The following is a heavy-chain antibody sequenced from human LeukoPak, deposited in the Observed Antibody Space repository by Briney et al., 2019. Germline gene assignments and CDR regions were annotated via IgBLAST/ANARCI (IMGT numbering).Heavy chain of an antibody. J-gene: IGHJ4*02. Sequence: RASVTVSCKASGYTFTSYAMNWVRQAPGQGLEWMGWINTNTGNPTYAQGFTGRFVFSLDTSVSTAYLQISSLKAEDTAVYYCARELRYGGSYKGLGYWGRGTLVTVSS. D-gene: IGHD1-26*01. CDR1: GYTFTSYA. V-gene: IGHV7-4-1*02. CDR2: INTNTGNP. CDR3: ARELRYGGSYKGLGY.